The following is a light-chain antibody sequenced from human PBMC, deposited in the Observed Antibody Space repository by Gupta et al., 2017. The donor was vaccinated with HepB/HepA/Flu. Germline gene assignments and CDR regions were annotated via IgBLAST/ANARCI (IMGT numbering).Light chain of an antibody. Sequence: IVLTQSPGTLSLSPGERATLSCRASQSVSSSYLAWYQQKPGQAPRLLIYGASSRATGIPDRFSGSGSGTDVTLTISRMEPEDFAVYYCQQYGSSRTFGGGTKVEIK. CDR1: QSVSSSY. V-gene: IGKV3-20*01. CDR3: QQYGSSRT. J-gene: IGKJ4*01. CDR2: GAS.